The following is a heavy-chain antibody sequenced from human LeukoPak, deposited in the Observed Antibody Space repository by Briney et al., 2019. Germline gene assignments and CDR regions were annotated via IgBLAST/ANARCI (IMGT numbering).Heavy chain of an antibody. V-gene: IGHV3-30-3*01. Sequence: PGGSLRLSCGASGFTFSNNVMHWVRQAPGRGLEWVTMISNDGSRKYYADSVKGRFSISRDNSKNTLHLEMDSLRTEDTAVYYCARDYYGSESSSCGMDLWGQGTTVTVSS. D-gene: IGHD3-10*01. CDR1: GFTFSNNV. J-gene: IGHJ6*02. CDR3: ARDYYGSESSSCGMDL. CDR2: ISNDGSRK.